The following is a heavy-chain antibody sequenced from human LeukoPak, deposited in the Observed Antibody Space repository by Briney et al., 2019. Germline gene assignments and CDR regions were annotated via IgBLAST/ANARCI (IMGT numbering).Heavy chain of an antibody. CDR2: ITRDGGTT. CDR3: TKDRVWAMDV. CDR1: GFSFDDYA. J-gene: IGHJ6*02. V-gene: IGHV3-43*02. D-gene: IGHD7-27*01. Sequence: GGSLRLSCAASGFSFDDYAMYWVRQAPGKGLEWVSLITRDGGTTYYADPVKGRFTISRDNSKNSLYLEMNSLRTEDTALYFCTKDRVWAMDVWGQGTTVIVSS.